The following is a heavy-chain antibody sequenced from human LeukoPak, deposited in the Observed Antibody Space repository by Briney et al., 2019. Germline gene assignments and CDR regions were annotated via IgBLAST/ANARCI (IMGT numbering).Heavy chain of an antibody. CDR2: ISFDGSNT. J-gene: IGHJ4*02. Sequence: GGSLRLSCAASGFTFSNYAMHWVRQAPGKELEWVADISFDGSNTYHADSVKGRFTISRDNSKNTLYLQMNSLRAEDTAVYYCATATNPTSAFDYWGQGTLVTVSS. D-gene: IGHD5-12*01. V-gene: IGHV3-30*07. CDR3: ATATNPTSAFDY. CDR1: GFTFSNYA.